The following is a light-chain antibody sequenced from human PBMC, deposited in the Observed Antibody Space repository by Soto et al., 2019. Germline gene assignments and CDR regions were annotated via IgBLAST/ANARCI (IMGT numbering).Light chain of an antibody. CDR3: QHRGNWPLT. CDR2: DAS. Sequence: EIVLTQSPATLSLSPGEGATLSCRASQSVSSYFAWYQQKPGQAPRLLIYDASNRATGIPARFSGSGSGTDFTLTISSLEPEDFAVYYCQHRGNWPLTFGQGTKVEIK. CDR1: QSVSSY. J-gene: IGKJ1*01. V-gene: IGKV3-11*01.